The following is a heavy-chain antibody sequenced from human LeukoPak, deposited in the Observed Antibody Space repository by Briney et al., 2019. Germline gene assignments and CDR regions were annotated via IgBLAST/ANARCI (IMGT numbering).Heavy chain of an antibody. CDR3: ARAAISSIAARPDYFDY. D-gene: IGHD6-6*01. Sequence: ASVKVSCKASGGTFSSYAISWVRQAPGQGLEWMGGIIPIFGTANYAQKFLGRVTITTDESTSTAYMELSSLRSEDTAVYYCARAAISSIAARPDYFDYWGQGTLVTVSS. V-gene: IGHV1-69*05. CDR2: IIPIFGTA. CDR1: GGTFSSYA. J-gene: IGHJ4*02.